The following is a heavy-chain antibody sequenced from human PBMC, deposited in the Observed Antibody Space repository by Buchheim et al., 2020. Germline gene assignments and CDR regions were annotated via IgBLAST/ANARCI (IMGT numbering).Heavy chain of an antibody. CDR2: IYYSGST. Sequence: QLQLQESGPGLVKPSETLSLTCTVSGGSVTSSSYYWGWIRQPPEKGLEWIGTIYYSGSTYYNPSLKSRVTISIDASKKQFSLDLSSVTAADTAVYYCARDPEGSCSGGICYSISFDPWGQGTL. D-gene: IGHD2-15*01. V-gene: IGHV4-39*07. CDR1: GGSVTSSSYY. J-gene: IGHJ5*02. CDR3: ARDPEGSCSGGICYSISFDP.